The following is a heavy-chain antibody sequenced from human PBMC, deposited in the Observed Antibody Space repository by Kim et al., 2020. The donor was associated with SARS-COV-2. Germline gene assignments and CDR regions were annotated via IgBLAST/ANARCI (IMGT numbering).Heavy chain of an antibody. V-gene: IGHV4-38-2*02. CDR1: GYSISSGYY. CDR3: ARDSLYSYCSSTSCYHLDYYYYGMDV. D-gene: IGHD2-2*01. Sequence: SETLSLTCTVSGYSISSGYYWGWIRQPPGKGLEWIGSIYHSGSTYYNPSLKSRVTISVDTSKNQFSLKLSSVTAADTAVYYCARDSLYSYCSSTSCYHLDYYYYGMDVWGQGTTVTVSS. J-gene: IGHJ6*02. CDR2: IYHSGST.